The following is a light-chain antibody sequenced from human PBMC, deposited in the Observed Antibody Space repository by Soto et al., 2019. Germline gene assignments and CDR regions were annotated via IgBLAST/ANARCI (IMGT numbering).Light chain of an antibody. J-gene: IGKJ5*01. V-gene: IGKV1-39*01. Sequence: DIQLTQSPSSLSASVGDRVTITCRASQTITTYLSWFQQEPGKAPKLLVYGASSLQSGVPSRFSGSGSGTEFTLTISSLQSEDFATYYCQQSYTTPITFGQGTRLEIK. CDR3: QQSYTTPIT. CDR2: GAS. CDR1: QTITTY.